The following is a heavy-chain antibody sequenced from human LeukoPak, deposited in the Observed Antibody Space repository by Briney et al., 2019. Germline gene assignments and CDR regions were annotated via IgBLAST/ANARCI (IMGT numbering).Heavy chain of an antibody. CDR3: ASRLLWFGEIGFDY. D-gene: IGHD3-10*01. V-gene: IGHV3-7*01. CDR2: IKQDGSEK. J-gene: IGHJ4*02. Sequence: QAGGSLRLSCAASGFTFSSYWMSWVRQAPGKGLEWVANIKQDGSEKYYVDSVKGRFTISRDNAKNSLYLQMNSLRAEDTAVYYCASRLLWFGEIGFDYWGQGTTVIISS. CDR1: GFTFSSYW.